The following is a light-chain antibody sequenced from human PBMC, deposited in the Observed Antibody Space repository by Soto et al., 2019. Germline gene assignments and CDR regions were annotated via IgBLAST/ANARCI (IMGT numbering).Light chain of an antibody. J-gene: IGLJ1*01. CDR1: SSDIGAYDY. Sequence: QSALAQPASVSGSPGQSIAISCTGTSSDIGAYDYVSWYQQFPDKPPKLIIYEVSHRPSGVSDRFSGSKSVNTATLTISRLQAEDEADYYRSSYTSSSTRVFGTGTKLTVL. CDR3: SSYTSSSTRV. CDR2: EVS. V-gene: IGLV2-14*03.